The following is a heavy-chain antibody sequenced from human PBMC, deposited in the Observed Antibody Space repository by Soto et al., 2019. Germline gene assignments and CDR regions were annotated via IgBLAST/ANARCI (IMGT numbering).Heavy chain of an antibody. CDR2: ISAYNGNT. D-gene: IGHD2-2*01. CDR1: GYTFSNDG. J-gene: IGHJ6*02. Sequence: QVQLVQSGAEVRRPGASVKVSCKASGYTFSNDGINWVRQAPGQGLEWMGWISAYNGNTEYAQNLQGRVTMTTETSTSTAYMELRSLRTHETAVYYSASGGPASAASYDGMDVWGLGHTVTVSS. CDR3: ASGGPASAASYDGMDV. V-gene: IGHV1-18*01.